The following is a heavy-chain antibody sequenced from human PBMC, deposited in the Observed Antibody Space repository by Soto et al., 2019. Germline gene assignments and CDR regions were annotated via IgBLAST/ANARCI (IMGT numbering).Heavy chain of an antibody. CDR2: IDPSNSYT. CDR3: ERQGQNLYYYYGMDV. CDR1: GYSFTSYW. J-gene: IGHJ6*02. V-gene: IGHV5-10-1*01. Sequence: GESLKISCKGSGYSFTSYWISWVRQMPGKGLEWMGRIDPSNSYTNYSPSFQGHVTISADKSISTAYLQWSSLKASDTAMYYCERQGQNLYYYYGMDVWGQGTKVTVSS.